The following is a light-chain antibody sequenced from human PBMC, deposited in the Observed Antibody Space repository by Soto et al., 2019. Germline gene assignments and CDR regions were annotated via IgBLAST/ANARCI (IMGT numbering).Light chain of an antibody. CDR2: DAS. V-gene: IGKV1-5*01. J-gene: IGKJ1*01. CDR3: RQRYNWPRT. Sequence: DIQMTQSPSTLSASVGDRVTITCRASQSISTWLAWYQQERGKAPKLLIYDASTLESGVPSRFSGSGSGTEFTLTISSLQPDDFATYYCRQRYNWPRTFGQGTKV. CDR1: QSISTW.